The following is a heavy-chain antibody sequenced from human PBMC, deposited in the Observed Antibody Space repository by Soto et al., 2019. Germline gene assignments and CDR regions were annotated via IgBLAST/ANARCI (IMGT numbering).Heavy chain of an antibody. Sequence: PSETLSLTCTVSGGSISSGDYYWSWVRQPPGKGLEWIGYIYYSGSTYYNPSLKSRVTISVDTSKNQFSLKLSSVTAADTAVYYCARAGDLLTGYPIRWFDPWGQGTLVTAPQ. CDR3: ARAGDLLTGYPIRWFDP. CDR1: GGSISSGDYY. CDR2: IYYSGST. V-gene: IGHV4-30-4*01. D-gene: IGHD3-9*01. J-gene: IGHJ5*02.